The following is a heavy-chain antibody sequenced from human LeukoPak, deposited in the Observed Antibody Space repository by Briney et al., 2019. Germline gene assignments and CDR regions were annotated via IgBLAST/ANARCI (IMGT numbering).Heavy chain of an antibody. V-gene: IGHV1-2*02. CDR1: GYTFTGYY. D-gene: IGHD4-17*01. CDR2: INPNSGGT. Sequence: ASVKVSCKASGYTFTGYYMHWLRQAPGQGLEWMGWINPNSGGTNYAQKFQGRVTMTRDTSTSTVYMELSSLRSEDTAVYYCARVFSATVTTDAFDIWGQGTMVTVSS. J-gene: IGHJ3*02. CDR3: ARVFSATVTTDAFDI.